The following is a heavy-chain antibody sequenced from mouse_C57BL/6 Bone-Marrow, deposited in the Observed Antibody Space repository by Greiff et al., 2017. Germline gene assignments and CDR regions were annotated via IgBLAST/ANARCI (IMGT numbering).Heavy chain of an antibody. V-gene: IGHV1-83*01. CDR1: GYTFTDYY. CDR2: IYPRSGNT. Sequence: VQLQQSGPELVKPGASVKISCKASGYTFTDYYMNWVKQRTGQGLEWIGEIYPRSGNTYYNEKFKGKATLTADKSSSTAYMELRSLTSEDSAVYFCAREDLDYWGQGTTLTVSS. CDR3: AREDLDY. J-gene: IGHJ2*01.